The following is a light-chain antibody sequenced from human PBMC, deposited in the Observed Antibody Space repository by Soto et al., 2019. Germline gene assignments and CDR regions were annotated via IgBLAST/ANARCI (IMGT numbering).Light chain of an antibody. CDR2: GTS. Sequence: IVLTQSPVTLSLSPGERATLSCRASQSIASSYLAWYQQRPGQAPRLLIYGTSSRATGIPDRFSGSGSGTDFTLTISRLEPEDFAVYYCQQYGRSPFTFGPGTKVDIK. CDR1: QSIASSY. J-gene: IGKJ3*01. V-gene: IGKV3-20*01. CDR3: QQYGRSPFT.